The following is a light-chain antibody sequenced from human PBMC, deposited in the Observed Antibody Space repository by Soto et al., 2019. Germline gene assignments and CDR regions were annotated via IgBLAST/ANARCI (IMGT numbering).Light chain of an antibody. CDR2: AND. J-gene: IGLJ2*01. V-gene: IGLV1-40*01. CDR3: QSYDSSLAHVI. CDR1: SSNIGADYD. Sequence: QAVVTQPPSVSGAPGQRVTISCTGSSSNIGADYDVHWYQQLPGTAPKLLISANDNRPSGVPDRFSASKSDTSASLAITGLQAKDEGDYYCQSYDSSLAHVIFGGGTKVTVL.